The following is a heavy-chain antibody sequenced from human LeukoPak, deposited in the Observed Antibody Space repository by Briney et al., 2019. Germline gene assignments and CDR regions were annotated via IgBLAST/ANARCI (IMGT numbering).Heavy chain of an antibody. CDR3: ARDDNWNDKPFDF. D-gene: IGHD1-20*01. V-gene: IGHV3-21*01. CDR2: IGTSSSYI. J-gene: IGHJ4*02. Sequence: GGSLRLSCAASGFNLRAYTMNWVRQAPGKGLEWVSSIGTSSSYIYYADSVKGRFTTSRDNAENSLYLQMHSLRVEDTALYYCARDDNWNDKPFDFWGQGTLVTVSS. CDR1: GFNLRAYT.